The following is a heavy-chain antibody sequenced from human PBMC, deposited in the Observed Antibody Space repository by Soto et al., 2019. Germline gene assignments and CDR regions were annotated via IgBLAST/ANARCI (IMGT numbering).Heavy chain of an antibody. CDR3: ARATYSNAWYRFDL. J-gene: IGHJ4*02. CDR2: IKHDGSVQ. D-gene: IGHD4-4*01. V-gene: IGHV3-7*03. CDR1: GFTFSGYW. Sequence: QLVESGGGLVQPGGSLRLSCEASGFTFSGYWMSWVRQAPGKGLGWVADIKHDGSVQYYVASVKGRFTISRDNAKKLLYLQMNGLRAEDTALYYCARATYSNAWYRFDLWGQGTLVTVSS.